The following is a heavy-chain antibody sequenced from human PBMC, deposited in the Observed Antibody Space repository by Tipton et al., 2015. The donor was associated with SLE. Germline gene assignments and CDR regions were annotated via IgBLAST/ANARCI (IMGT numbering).Heavy chain of an antibody. J-gene: IGHJ6*03. CDR3: ASGTTTQLDDYFYYHIDV. CDR1: GYAFVRYY. D-gene: IGHD4-11*01. CDR2: VNPGVGST. Sequence: QSGPEVKKPGASVRVSCKASGYAFVRYYMYWVRQAPGQGLEWMGTVNPGVGSTTYSQKFQGRFSMTRDTSTSTVYMELSSLTSEDTAVYYCASGTTTQLDDYFYYHIDVWGKGTTVTVSS. V-gene: IGHV1-46*01.